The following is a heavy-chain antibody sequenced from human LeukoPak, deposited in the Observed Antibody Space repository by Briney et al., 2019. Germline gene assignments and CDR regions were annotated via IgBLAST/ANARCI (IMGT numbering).Heavy chain of an antibody. CDR3: AKAPPGVGATNYYYYGMDV. CDR1: GFTVSSNY. J-gene: IGHJ6*02. V-gene: IGHV3-23*01. Sequence: PGGSLRLSCAVSGFTVSSNYMSWVRQAPGKGLEWVSAISGSGGSTYYADSVKGRFTISRDNSKNTLYLQMNSLRAEDTAVYYCAKAPPGVGATNYYYYGMDVWGQGTTVTVSS. CDR2: ISGSGGST. D-gene: IGHD1-26*01.